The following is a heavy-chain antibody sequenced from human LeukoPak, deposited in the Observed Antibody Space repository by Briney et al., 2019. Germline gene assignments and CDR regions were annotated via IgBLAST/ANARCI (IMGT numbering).Heavy chain of an antibody. CDR3: VRNGGSGSGNYYYYYYMDV. J-gene: IGHJ6*03. CDR2: IIPIFGMS. Sequence: GASVKVSCKASGGTFSSYGISWVRQAPGQGLEWMGGIIPIFGMSNYAQKLQGRVTITADESTSTAYMELRSEDTAVYYCVRNGGSGSGNYYYYYYMDVWGKGTTVTVSS. CDR1: GGTFSSYG. D-gene: IGHD3-10*01. V-gene: IGHV1-69*13.